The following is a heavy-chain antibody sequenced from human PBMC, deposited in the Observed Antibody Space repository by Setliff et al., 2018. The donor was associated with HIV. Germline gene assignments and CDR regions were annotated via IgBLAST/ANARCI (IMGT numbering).Heavy chain of an antibody. V-gene: IGHV4-39*01. D-gene: IGHD3-22*01. CDR1: GGSASNSRSY. Sequence: SETLSLTCTVSGGSASNSRSYWAWIRQPPGKGLEYIGSIYYNEKTYYSPSLKGRVTISVDTSKNQFSLNLTSVTDADTAVYYCASRVYYYDSNNFLREEGFDPWGQGTLVTVSS. CDR3: ASRVYYYDSNNFLREEGFDP. J-gene: IGHJ5*02. CDR2: IYYNEKT.